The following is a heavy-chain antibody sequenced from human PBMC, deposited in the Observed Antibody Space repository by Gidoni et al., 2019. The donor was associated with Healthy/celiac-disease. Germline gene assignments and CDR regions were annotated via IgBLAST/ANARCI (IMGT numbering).Heavy chain of an antibody. CDR3: AREPRGITIFGVVGGMDV. J-gene: IGHJ6*02. D-gene: IGHD3-3*01. Sequence: EVQLVESGGGLVQPGGSLRLSCAASGFTCSSYWLSWVREASGKGLEWVANIKQDGSEKYYVDSVKGRFTISRDNAKNSLYLQMNSLRAEDTAVYYCAREPRGITIFGVVGGMDVWGQGTTVTVSS. V-gene: IGHV3-7*03. CDR1: GFTCSSYW. CDR2: IKQDGSEK.